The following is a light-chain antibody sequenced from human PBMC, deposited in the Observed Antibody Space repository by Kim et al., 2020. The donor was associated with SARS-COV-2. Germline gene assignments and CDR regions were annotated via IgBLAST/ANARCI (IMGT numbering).Light chain of an antibody. CDR2: ELD. CDR3: SSYAGSNNVL. CDR1: SSDVGAYNY. V-gene: IGLV2-8*02. J-gene: IGLJ2*01. Sequence: QSALTQPPSASRPPGQSVAISCTGTSSDVGAYNYVSWYQQHPGKAPKLMIYELDKRPSGVPDRFFGSKSGNTASLTVSGLQAEDEADYYCSSYAGSNNVLFGGGTQLTVL.